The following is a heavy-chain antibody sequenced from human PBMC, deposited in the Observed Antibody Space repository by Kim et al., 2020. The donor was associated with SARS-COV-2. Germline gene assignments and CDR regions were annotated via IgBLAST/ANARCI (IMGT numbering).Heavy chain of an antibody. J-gene: IGHJ6*02. CDR3: AKDKAYCSSTSCYVRYGMDV. V-gene: IGHV3-33*06. CDR2: IWYDGSNK. CDR1: GFTFSSYG. Sequence: GGSLRLSCAASGFTFSSYGMHWVRQAPGKGLEWVAVIWYDGSNKYYADSVKGRFTISRDNSKNTLYLQMNSLRAEDTAVYYFAKDKAYCSSTSCYVRYGMDVWGQGTTVTVSS. D-gene: IGHD2-2*01.